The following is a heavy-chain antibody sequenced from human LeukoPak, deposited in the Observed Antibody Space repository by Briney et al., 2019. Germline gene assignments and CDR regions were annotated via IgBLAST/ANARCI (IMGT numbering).Heavy chain of an antibody. D-gene: IGHD2-15*01. J-gene: IGHJ4*02. Sequence: ASVKVSCTASGGTFSSYAISWVRQAPGQGLEWMGRIIPILGIANYAQKFQGRVTITADKSTSTAYMELSSLRSEDTAVYYCARGLRPVVAAYDYWGQGTLVTVSS. CDR1: GGTFSSYA. CDR3: ARGLRPVVAAYDY. CDR2: IIPILGIA. V-gene: IGHV1-69*04.